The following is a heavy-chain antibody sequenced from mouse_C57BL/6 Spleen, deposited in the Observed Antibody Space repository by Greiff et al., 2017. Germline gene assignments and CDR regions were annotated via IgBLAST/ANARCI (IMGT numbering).Heavy chain of an antibody. Sequence: EVQRVESGGGLVQPKGSLKLSCAASGFTFNTYAMHWVRQAPGKGLEWVARIRSKSSNYATYYADSVKDRFTISRDDSQSMLYLQMNNLKTEDTAMYYCVRGDSSGSVRDAMDYWGQGTSVTVSS. CDR2: IRSKSSNYAT. V-gene: IGHV10-3*01. D-gene: IGHD3-2*02. J-gene: IGHJ4*01. CDR1: GFTFNTYA. CDR3: VRGDSSGSVRDAMDY.